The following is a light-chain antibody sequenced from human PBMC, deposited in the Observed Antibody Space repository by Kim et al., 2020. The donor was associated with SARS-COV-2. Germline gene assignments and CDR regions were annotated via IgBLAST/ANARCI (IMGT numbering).Light chain of an antibody. CDR1: TSDVDNYNY. J-gene: IGLJ1*01. V-gene: IGLV2-14*03. Sequence: GQSITISCTGTTSDVDNYNYVSWYQQHPGKAPKLVIYDVINRPSGVSNRFSGSKSDSTASLTISGLQAEGEADYYCSSFTGSNSRVFGTGTKVTVL. CDR2: DVI. CDR3: SSFTGSNSRV.